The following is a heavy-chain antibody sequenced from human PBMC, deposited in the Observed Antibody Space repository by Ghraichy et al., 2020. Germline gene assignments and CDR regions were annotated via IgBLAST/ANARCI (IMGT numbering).Heavy chain of an antibody. D-gene: IGHD6-19*01. CDR3: AKARGATVAGNDTLDT. CDR2: IRNDGGTK. Sequence: GGSLRLSCAASGFSFSNYGMHWVRQAPGKGLEWVAFIRNDGGTKNYGDSVKGRFTISRDSAKNTFYLQMNSLKAEDTAIYYCAKARGATVAGNDTLDTWGQGTMVTVAS. V-gene: IGHV3-30*02. CDR1: GFSFSNYG. J-gene: IGHJ3*02.